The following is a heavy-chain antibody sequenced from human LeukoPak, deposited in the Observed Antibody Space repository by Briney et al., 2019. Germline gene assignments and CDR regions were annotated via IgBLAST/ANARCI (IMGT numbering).Heavy chain of an antibody. CDR2: ISYDGSNK. V-gene: IGHV3-30*04. CDR3: ARDHGGYLDY. Sequence: GRSLRLSYAASGFTLSSYAMHWVRQAPGKGLEWVALISYDGSNKYYADSVKGRFTISRDNSKNTLYLQMNSLRAEDTAVYYCARDHGGYLDYWGQGTLVTVSS. J-gene: IGHJ4*02. D-gene: IGHD3-10*01. CDR1: GFTLSSYA.